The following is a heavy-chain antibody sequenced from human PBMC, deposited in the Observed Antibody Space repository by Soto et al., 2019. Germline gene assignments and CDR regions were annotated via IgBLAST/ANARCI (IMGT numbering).Heavy chain of an antibody. D-gene: IGHD1-7*01. CDR1: GFNFDNYG. CDR2: ITYDGSFQ. CDR3: AKDRVGGTFYTPLAF. V-gene: IGHV3-30*18. J-gene: IGHJ4*02. Sequence: PGGSLRLSCQASGFNFDNYGMHWVRQAPGKGLEGVAVITYDGSFQYYADSVKGRFTISRDNSKNTLSLHLNTLKPEDTAVYHCAKDRVGGTFYTPLAFWGQGTLVTVSS.